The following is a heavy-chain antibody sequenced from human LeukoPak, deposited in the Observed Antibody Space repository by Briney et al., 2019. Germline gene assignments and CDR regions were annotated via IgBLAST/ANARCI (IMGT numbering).Heavy chain of an antibody. CDR1: GFTFRIYG. CDR2: IWYDGSNK. J-gene: IGHJ6*02. CDR3: ARGDDFVFYYYYGMDV. D-gene: IGHD3-16*01. V-gene: IGHV3-33*01. Sequence: GRSLRLSCAASGFTFRIYGMHWVRQATGKGLEWVADIWYDGSNKYYADSVKGRFTISRDNSKNTLYLQMNSLRAEDTAVYYCARGDDFVFYYYYGMDVWGQGTTVTVSS.